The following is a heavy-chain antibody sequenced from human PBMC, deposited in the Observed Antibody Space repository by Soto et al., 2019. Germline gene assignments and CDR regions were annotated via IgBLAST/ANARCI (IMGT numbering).Heavy chain of an antibody. CDR3: AKTYYPNMNGELFDH. D-gene: IGHD3-10*01. CDR2: ISHDGDNE. V-gene: IGHV3-30-3*01. J-gene: IGHJ4*02. Sequence: GGSLRLSCAASGFTFSSYPMHWVRQAPGKGLEWVSCISHDGDNEYYADSVKGRFTISRDNSKNTLYLQMNSLTPEDTALYYCAKTYYPNMNGELFDHWGQGSLVTVSS. CDR1: GFTFSSYP.